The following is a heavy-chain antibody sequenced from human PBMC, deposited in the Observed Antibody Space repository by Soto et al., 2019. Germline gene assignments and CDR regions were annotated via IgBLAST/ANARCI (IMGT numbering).Heavy chain of an antibody. D-gene: IGHD6-19*01. V-gene: IGHV3-43*01. J-gene: IGHJ4*02. Sequence: EVQLVESGGVVVQPGGSLRLSCAASGFTFDDYTMHWVRQAPGKGLEWVSLISHSDHSTYYADSVKGRFTVSRDNSENTLYLQMNSLRAEDTAIYYCAKRGGDSGWGDFDSWGQGTLVTVSS. CDR1: GFTFDDYT. CDR2: ISHSDHST. CDR3: AKRGGDSGWGDFDS.